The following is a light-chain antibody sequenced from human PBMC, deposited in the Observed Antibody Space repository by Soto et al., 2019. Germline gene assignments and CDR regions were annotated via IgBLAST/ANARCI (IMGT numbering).Light chain of an antibody. CDR3: CSYAGTFTLFL. CDR1: SSDVGAYNY. CDR2: DVS. Sequence: QSALTQPRSVSGSPGQSVTITCTGTSSDVGAYNYVSWYQQHPGKAPKLLLYDVSERPSGVPDRFSGSKSGNTASLTLSGLQAEDEGDYYCCSYAGTFTLFLFGGGTKLTVL. V-gene: IGLV2-11*01. J-gene: IGLJ2*01.